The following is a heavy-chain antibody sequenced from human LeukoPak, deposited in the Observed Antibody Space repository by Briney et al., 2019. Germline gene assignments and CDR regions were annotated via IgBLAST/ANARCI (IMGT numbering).Heavy chain of an antibody. J-gene: IGHJ6*02. CDR1: GFTFSSYA. Sequence: GGSLRLSCAASGFTFSSYAMTWVRQAPGKGLEWVSDISGSGAITYYRDSVKGRFTISRDNSKNTLYLRMNSLRAEDTAVYYCAKDWWTFDYYGMDVWGQGTTVTVSS. CDR2: ISGSGAIT. CDR3: AKDWWTFDYYGMDV. D-gene: IGHD2-15*01. V-gene: IGHV3-23*01.